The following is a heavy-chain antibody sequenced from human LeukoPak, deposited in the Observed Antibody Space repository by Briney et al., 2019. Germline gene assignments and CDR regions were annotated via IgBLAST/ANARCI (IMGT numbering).Heavy chain of an antibody. V-gene: IGHV4-34*01. CDR3: ARGKGFRGYYFDY. Sequence: PSETLSLTCAVYGGSFSGYYWSWIRQPPGKGLEWIGEINHSESTNYNPSLKSRVTISVDTSKNQFSLKLSSVTAADTAVYYCARGKGFRGYYFDYWGQGTLVTVSS. D-gene: IGHD3-10*01. CDR2: INHSEST. J-gene: IGHJ4*02. CDR1: GGSFSGYY.